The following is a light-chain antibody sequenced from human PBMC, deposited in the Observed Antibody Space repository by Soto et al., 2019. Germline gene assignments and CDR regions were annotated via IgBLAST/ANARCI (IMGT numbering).Light chain of an antibody. V-gene: IGLV2-14*01. CDR1: SSDVGAYNY. Sequence: QSALTQPASVSGSPGQSITISCTGTSSDVGAYNYVSWYQQHPGKAPKLMIYDVSYRPSGVSNRFSGSKSGSSASLTISGLQAEDEADYYCSSYTTSGSVVFGGGTKVTVL. CDR2: DVS. CDR3: SSYTTSGSVV. J-gene: IGLJ2*01.